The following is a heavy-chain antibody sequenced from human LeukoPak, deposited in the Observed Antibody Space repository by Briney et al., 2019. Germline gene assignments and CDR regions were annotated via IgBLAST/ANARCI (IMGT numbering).Heavy chain of an antibody. Sequence: SVKVSCKASGGTFSGYAISWVRQAPGQGLEWMGGIIPIFGTANYAQKFQGRVTITADESTSTAYMELSSLRSEDTAVYYCASPTKLDYYDSSGYYDWMFDYWGQGTLVTVSS. J-gene: IGHJ4*02. CDR3: ASPTKLDYYDSSGYYDWMFDY. V-gene: IGHV1-69*13. D-gene: IGHD3-22*01. CDR1: GGTFSGYA. CDR2: IIPIFGTA.